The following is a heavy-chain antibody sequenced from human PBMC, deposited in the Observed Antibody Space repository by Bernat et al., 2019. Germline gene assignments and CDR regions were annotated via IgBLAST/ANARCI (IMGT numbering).Heavy chain of an antibody. Sequence: EVQLVESGGGLVQPGRSLRLSCTASGFNFGDYAMGWVRQAPGKGLEWVGLIRSKSYGGTTEYAASVKGRFIISRDDSKSIAFLQMNSLNTEDTAVYYCPRSDCTVTEYFQHWGQGTLVTVSS. V-gene: IGHV3-49*04. J-gene: IGHJ1*01. CDR2: IRSKSYGGTT. CDR3: PRSDCTVTEYFQH. CDR1: GFNFGDYA. D-gene: IGHD4-17*01.